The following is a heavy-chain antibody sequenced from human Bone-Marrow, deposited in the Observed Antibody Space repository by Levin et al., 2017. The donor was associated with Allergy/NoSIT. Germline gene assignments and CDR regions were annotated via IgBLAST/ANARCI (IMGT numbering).Heavy chain of an antibody. V-gene: IGHV3-74*01. J-gene: IGHJ4*02. D-gene: IGHD6-13*01. Sequence: GGSLRLSCAASGFTFGGYWMHWFRQAPGKGPVWVSRISGDGSSTDYADSVKGRFTISRDNAKNTLYLQLNSLRAEDTAVYYCARPIYSISRIDFWGRGTLVTVSS. CDR2: ISGDGSST. CDR3: ARPIYSISRIDF. CDR1: GFTFGGYW.